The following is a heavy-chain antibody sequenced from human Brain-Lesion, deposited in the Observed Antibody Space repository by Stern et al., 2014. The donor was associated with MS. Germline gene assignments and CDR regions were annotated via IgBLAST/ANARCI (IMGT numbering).Heavy chain of an antibody. D-gene: IGHD3-16*02. Sequence: EVQLVESGGGFVQPGGSLRLSCVASGFRFSSYAMSWVRQTPGKGLEWVSGISASGGSTYYADSVKGRFTISRDKSKNTLFLQMNSLRAEDTAVYYCAKGVWGSYLNAFDMWGPGTMVTVSS. CDR3: AKGVWGSYLNAFDM. V-gene: IGHV3-23*04. CDR2: ISASGGST. J-gene: IGHJ3*02. CDR1: GFRFSSYA.